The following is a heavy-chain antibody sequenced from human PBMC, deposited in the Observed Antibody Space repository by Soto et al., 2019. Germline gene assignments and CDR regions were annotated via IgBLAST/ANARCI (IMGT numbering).Heavy chain of an antibody. D-gene: IGHD2-15*01. CDR2: ISYNGGNR. Sequence: QVQLVESGGGVVQPGRSLRLSSAASGFTFSNYAMHWVRQAPGKGLECVAVISYNGGNRFYRDYVKGRFTISRDNSKNAVHLQIDSLRYEDAAVYYCARGDREDTAVVIGVRPGEYGVDVWGQGTTVTVSS. CDR1: GFTFSNYA. J-gene: IGHJ6*02. V-gene: IGHV3-30*04. CDR3: ARGDREDTAVVIGVRPGEYGVDV.